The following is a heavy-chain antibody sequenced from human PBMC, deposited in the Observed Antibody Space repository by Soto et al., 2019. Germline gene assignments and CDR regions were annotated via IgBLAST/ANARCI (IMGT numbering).Heavy chain of an antibody. J-gene: IGHJ4*02. CDR3: AREHASSGYVSY. CDR1: GGTFSSYA. Sequence: GASVKVCCKASGGTFSSYAVSWVRQAPGQGLEWMGGIIPIFGTANYAQKFQGRVTITADESTSTAYMELSSLRSEDTAVYYCAREHASSGYVSYWGQGTLVTVSS. D-gene: IGHD5-12*01. V-gene: IGHV1-69*13. CDR2: IIPIFGTA.